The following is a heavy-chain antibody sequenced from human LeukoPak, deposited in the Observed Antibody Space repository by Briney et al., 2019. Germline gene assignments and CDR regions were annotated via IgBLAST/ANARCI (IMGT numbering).Heavy chain of an antibody. J-gene: IGHJ1*01. V-gene: IGHV1-69*05. CDR1: GGTFSSYA. CDR3: ARTYCSSTSCYEYFQH. Sequence: ASVKVSCKASGGTFSSYAISWVRQAPGQGLEWMGGIIPIFGTANYAQKFQGRVTITTDESTSTAYMELSSLRSEDTAVYYCARTYCSSTSCYEYFQHWGQGTLVTVSS. CDR2: IIPIFGTA. D-gene: IGHD2-2*01.